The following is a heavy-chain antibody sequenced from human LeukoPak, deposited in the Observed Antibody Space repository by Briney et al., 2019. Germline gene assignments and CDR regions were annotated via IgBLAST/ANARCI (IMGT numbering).Heavy chain of an antibody. J-gene: IGHJ4*02. CDR3: ARDHMSGYYGY. Sequence: PGGSLGLSCAASGFTFHTYWMTWVRQAPGKGLEWVANIKQDGSDKYYADSVKGRFAISRDNAKNSLYLQMNTLTVEDTAIYYCARDHMSGYYGYWGQGTLVTVSS. CDR2: IKQDGSDK. V-gene: IGHV3-7*01. CDR1: GFTFHTYW.